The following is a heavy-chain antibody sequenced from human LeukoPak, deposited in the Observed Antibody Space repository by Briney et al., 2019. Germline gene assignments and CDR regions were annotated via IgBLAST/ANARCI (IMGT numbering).Heavy chain of an antibody. Sequence: GGSLRLSCAASGFTFSSYEMNWVRQAPGKGLEWVSYISSSGSTIYYADSVKGRFTISRDNAKNSLYLQMNSLRAEDTAVYYCAKNGEYSSSWLFDYWGQGTLVTVSS. CDR1: GFTFSSYE. CDR3: AKNGEYSSSWLFDY. V-gene: IGHV3-48*03. CDR2: ISSSGSTI. D-gene: IGHD6-13*01. J-gene: IGHJ4*02.